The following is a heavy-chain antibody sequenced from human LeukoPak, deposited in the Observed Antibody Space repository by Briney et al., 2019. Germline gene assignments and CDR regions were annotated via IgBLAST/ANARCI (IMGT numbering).Heavy chain of an antibody. V-gene: IGHV3-53*01. CDR1: GFAVKFSY. CDR2: LYAGGES. CDR3: ARDPPNYYDSSGYYDY. D-gene: IGHD3-22*01. J-gene: IGHJ4*02. Sequence: GGSLRLSCAASGFAVKFSYMSWVRQAPGKGLEWVSVLYAGGESYYADSVLGRFTISRDNSKNTLYLQMNSLRAEDTAVYYCARDPPNYYDSSGYYDYWGQGTLVTVSS.